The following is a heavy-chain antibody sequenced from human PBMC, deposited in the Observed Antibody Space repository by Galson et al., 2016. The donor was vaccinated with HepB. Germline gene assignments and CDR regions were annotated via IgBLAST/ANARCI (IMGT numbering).Heavy chain of an antibody. V-gene: IGHV3-15*01. D-gene: IGHD2-21*01. CDR2: IKSKTDGGTI. CDR1: GSGFTFSYIW. CDR3: RAVVRPQGVDS. Sequence: SLRLSCAASGSGFTFSYIWMSWVRQAPGKGLEWVGRIKSKTDGGTIDYAAHVKGRFTISRDDVENTLYLQMNGLKTEDTAVYYCRAVVRPQGVDSWGQGTLVTVSS. J-gene: IGHJ4*02.